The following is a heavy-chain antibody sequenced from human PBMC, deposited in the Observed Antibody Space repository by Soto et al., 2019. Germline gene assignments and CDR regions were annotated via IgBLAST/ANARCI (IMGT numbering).Heavy chain of an antibody. CDR1: GFTFSSYA. D-gene: IGHD6-19*01. J-gene: IGHJ6*02. Sequence: GGSLRLSCAASGFTFSSYAMSWVRQAPGKGLEWVSLISGSGGTTYYTDSVKGRFTISSDNSKNTLYLQMSSLRAEDTAVYFCGKVADSSGWSYYGMDVWGQGTTVTVSS. CDR2: ISGSGGTT. V-gene: IGHV3-23*01. CDR3: GKVADSSGWSYYGMDV.